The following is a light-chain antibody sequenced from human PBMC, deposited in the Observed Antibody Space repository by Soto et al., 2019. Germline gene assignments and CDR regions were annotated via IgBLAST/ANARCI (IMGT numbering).Light chain of an antibody. CDR1: QSISNW. Sequence: DIQMTQSPSTLSASVGDRVTITCRASQSISNWLAWYQQKPGKAPKLLIYKASSLESGVPSRFSGSGSGTEVTLTINSLQPNDFATYYCQQYNSYSPAAFGQGTRVEIK. CDR2: KAS. J-gene: IGKJ1*01. CDR3: QQYNSYSPAA. V-gene: IGKV1-5*03.